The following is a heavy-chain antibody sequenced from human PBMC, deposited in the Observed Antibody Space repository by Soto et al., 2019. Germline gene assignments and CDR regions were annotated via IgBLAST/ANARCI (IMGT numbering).Heavy chain of an antibody. V-gene: IGHV4-59*01. Sequence: SETLSLTCTVSGGSISSYYWSWIRQPPGKGLEWIGYIYYSGSTNYNPSLKSRVTISVDTSKNQFSLKLSSVTAADTAVYYCARDYYDSSGYYYAGDYWGQGTLVTVSS. D-gene: IGHD3-22*01. CDR3: ARDYYDSSGYYYAGDY. CDR2: IYYSGST. J-gene: IGHJ4*02. CDR1: GGSISSYY.